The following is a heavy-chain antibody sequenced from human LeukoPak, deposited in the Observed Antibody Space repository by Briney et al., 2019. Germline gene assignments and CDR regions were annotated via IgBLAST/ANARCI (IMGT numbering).Heavy chain of an antibody. CDR2: IHHSGNT. D-gene: IGHD6-13*01. Sequence: PSETLSLTCAVYGASFSDYYWSFIRQPPGKGLEWIGEIHHSGNTNYNPSLKSRVTISADTSKNQFSLKLSSVTAADTAVYYCARADYSSSEYYFDYWGQGTLVTVSS. CDR1: GASFSDYY. CDR3: ARADYSSSEYYFDY. J-gene: IGHJ4*02. V-gene: IGHV4-34*01.